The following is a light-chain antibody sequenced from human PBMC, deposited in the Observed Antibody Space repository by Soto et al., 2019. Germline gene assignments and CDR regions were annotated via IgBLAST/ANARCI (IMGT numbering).Light chain of an antibody. Sequence: ERVLTQSPATLSLFPGERATLSCRASQSISSNLAWYQQKPGQAPRLLIYDASNRATGIPARFSGSGSGTVFTLTISSLEPEDFAVYYCQQLNSYPYTFGQGTKLEIK. J-gene: IGKJ2*01. V-gene: IGKV3-11*01. CDR2: DAS. CDR1: QSISSN. CDR3: QQLNSYPYT.